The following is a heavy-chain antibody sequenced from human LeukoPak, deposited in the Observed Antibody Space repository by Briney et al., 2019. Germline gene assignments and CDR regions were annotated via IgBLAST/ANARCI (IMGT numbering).Heavy chain of an antibody. V-gene: IGHV3-48*03. J-gene: IGHJ6*03. Sequence: GGSLRLSCAASGFTFSSYEMNWVRQAPGKGLQWVSYISSSGSTRYYAESVKGRFTISRDNTRNSLYLQMNSLRAEDTALYYCARTNTVLVNGLNSYYYMDVWGKGTTVTISS. D-gene: IGHD5-18*01. CDR3: ARTNTVLVNGLNSYYYMDV. CDR1: GFTFSSYE. CDR2: ISSSGSTR.